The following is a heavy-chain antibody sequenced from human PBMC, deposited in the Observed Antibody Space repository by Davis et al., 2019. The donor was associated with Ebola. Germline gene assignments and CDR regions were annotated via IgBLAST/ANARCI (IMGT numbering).Heavy chain of an antibody. CDR2: ISYDGSNK. CDR3: ARVKGYSNYYYYYGMDV. D-gene: IGHD4-11*01. J-gene: IGHJ6*02. Sequence: GGSLRLSCAASGFTFSSYGMHWVRQAPGKGLEWVAVISYDGSNKYYTDSVKGRFTISRDNSKNTLYLQMNSLRAEDTAVYYCARVKGYSNYYYYYGMDVWGQGTTVTVSS. CDR1: GFTFSSYG. V-gene: IGHV3-30*03.